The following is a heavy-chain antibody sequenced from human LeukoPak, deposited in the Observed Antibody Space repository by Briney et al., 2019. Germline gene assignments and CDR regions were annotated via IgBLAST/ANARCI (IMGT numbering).Heavy chain of an antibody. J-gene: IGHJ4*02. Sequence: PGGSLRLSCAASGFNFSSYAMSWVRQAPGKGLERVSAISGSGGSTYYAESVNGRYTIPRDNSKNKLYLQMNSLRAEDTAVYYCAKAPAGSSWYVFDYWGQGTLVTVSS. V-gene: IGHV3-23*01. CDR2: ISGSGGST. CDR3: AKAPAGSSWYVFDY. CDR1: GFNFSSYA. D-gene: IGHD6-13*01.